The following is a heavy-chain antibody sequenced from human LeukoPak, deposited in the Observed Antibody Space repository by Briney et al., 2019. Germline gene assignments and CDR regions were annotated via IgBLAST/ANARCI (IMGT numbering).Heavy chain of an antibody. CDR3: ASPSPPTYGDFRFDY. J-gene: IGHJ4*02. CDR1: GGSITSYY. CDR2: IYYSGST. Sequence: SETLSLTCTVSGGSITSYYWGWIRQPPGKGLEWIGSIYYSGSTYYNPSLKSRVTISVDTSKNQFSLKLSSVTAADTAVYYCASPSPPTYGDFRFDYWGQGTLVTVSS. V-gene: IGHV4-39*01. D-gene: IGHD4-17*01.